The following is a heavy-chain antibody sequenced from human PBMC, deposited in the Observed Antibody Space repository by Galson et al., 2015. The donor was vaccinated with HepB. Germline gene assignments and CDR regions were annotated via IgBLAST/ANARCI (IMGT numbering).Heavy chain of an antibody. CDR1: GFTFTTYW. J-gene: IGHJ4*02. Sequence: SLRLSCATSGFTFTTYWMAWVRQAPGKGLEWVANINQDGSEKFYVGSVNGRFTISRDNAKNSMYLQMNSLRVEDTAVYYCARDGPSYYNDTSGYYVGYCGQGSLVTVSS. D-gene: IGHD3-22*01. CDR2: INQDGSEK. CDR3: ARDGPSYYNDTSGYYVGY. V-gene: IGHV3-7*03.